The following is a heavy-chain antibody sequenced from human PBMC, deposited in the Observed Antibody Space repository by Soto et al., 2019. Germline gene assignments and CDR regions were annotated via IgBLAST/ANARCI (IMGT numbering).Heavy chain of an antibody. J-gene: IGHJ6*02. CDR1: GGTLSSYA. D-gene: IGHD1-26*01. V-gene: IGHV1-69*06. CDR2: IIPIFGTA. Sequence: GASVKVSCKASGGTLSSYAISWVRQAPGQGLEWMGGIIPIFGTANYAQKFQGRVTITADKSTSTAYMELSSLRSEDTAVYYCASAYTALGASYYYGMDVWGQGTTVTVSS. CDR3: ASAYTALGASYYYGMDV.